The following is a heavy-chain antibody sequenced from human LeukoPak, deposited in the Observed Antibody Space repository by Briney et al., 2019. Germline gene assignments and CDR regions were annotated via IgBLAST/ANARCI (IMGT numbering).Heavy chain of an antibody. CDR2: IWYDGSNK. D-gene: IGHD1-20*01. J-gene: IGHJ4*02. CDR3: ARDSITGKHDFDY. V-gene: IGHV3-33*01. CDR1: GFTFSSYG. Sequence: GGSLRLSCAASGFTFSSYGMHWVRQAPGKGLEWVAVIWYDGSNKYYADSVKGRFTIPRDNSKNTLYLQMNSLRAEDTAVYYCARDSITGKHDFDYWGQGTLVTVSS.